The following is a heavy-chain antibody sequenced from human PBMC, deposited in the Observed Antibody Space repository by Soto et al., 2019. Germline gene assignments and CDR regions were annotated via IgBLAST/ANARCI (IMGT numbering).Heavy chain of an antibody. V-gene: IGHV1-2*04. CDR3: ARSYYDSSGYGYYFDY. Sequence: EASVKVSCKASGYTFTGYYMHWVRQAPGQGLEWMGWINPNSGGTNYAQKFQGWVTMTRDTSISTAYMELSRLRSDDTAVYYCARSYYDSSGYGYYFDYWGQGTLVTVSS. J-gene: IGHJ4*02. CDR1: GYTFTGYY. CDR2: INPNSGGT. D-gene: IGHD3-22*01.